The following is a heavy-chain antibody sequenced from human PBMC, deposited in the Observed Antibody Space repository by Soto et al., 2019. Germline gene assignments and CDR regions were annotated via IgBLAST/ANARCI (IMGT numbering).Heavy chain of an antibody. CDR3: ARSRYDSSGYYPENWFDP. J-gene: IGHJ5*02. CDR2: IYHSGNT. Sequence: SETLSLTCAVSGYSISSGYYRGWIRQPPGKGLEWIGSIYHSGNTYCNPSLKSRVTISVDTSKNQFSLKLSSVTAADTAVYYCARSRYDSSGYYPENWFDPWGQGTLVTVSS. V-gene: IGHV4-38-2*01. D-gene: IGHD3-22*01. CDR1: GYSISSGYY.